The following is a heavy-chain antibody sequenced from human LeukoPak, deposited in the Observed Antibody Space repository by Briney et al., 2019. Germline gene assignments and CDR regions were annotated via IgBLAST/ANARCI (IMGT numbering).Heavy chain of an antibody. CDR2: IRYDGSNK. CDR1: GFTFSSYG. V-gene: IGHV3-30*02. Sequence: GGSLRLSCAASGFTFSSYGMHWVRQAPGKGLEWVAFIRYDGSNKYYADSVKGRFTISRDNSKNTLYLQMNSLRAEDTAVYYCAKDQPRTSIVVVPAASDYWGQGTLVTVSS. J-gene: IGHJ4*02. D-gene: IGHD2-2*01. CDR3: AKDQPRTSIVVVPAASDY.